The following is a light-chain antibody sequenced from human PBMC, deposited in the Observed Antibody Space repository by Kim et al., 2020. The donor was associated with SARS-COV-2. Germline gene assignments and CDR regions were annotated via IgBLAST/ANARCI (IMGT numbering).Light chain of an antibody. J-gene: IGKJ2*01. CDR2: DRS. Sequence: SPGERVTLSCRASQSVGNNLAWYQQKPGQIPRLLIYDRSTRASGVAARFSGSGSATDFTLTISSLQSEDFAVYYCQQYSNRPPMYTFGQGTKLEI. CDR3: QQYSNRPPMYT. CDR1: QSVGNN. V-gene: IGKV3-15*01.